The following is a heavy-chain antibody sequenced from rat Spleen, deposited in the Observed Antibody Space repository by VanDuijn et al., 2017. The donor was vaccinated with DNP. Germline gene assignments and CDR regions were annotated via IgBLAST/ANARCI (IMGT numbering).Heavy chain of an antibody. CDR2: IWGNGNT. D-gene: IGHD1-3*01. J-gene: IGHJ2*01. Sequence: QVQLKESGPGLVQPSQTLSLTCTVSGFSLTSYGVIWVRQPPGKGLEWMGVIWGNGNTNNNSALKSRLRISRDTSKSQVYLKMKSLQPEDTAPYYCARDQMSYGSYSYYGYTPFDYWGQGVMVTVSS. CDR1: GFSLTSYG. CDR3: ARDQMSYGSYSYYGYTPFDY. V-gene: IGHV2-13*01.